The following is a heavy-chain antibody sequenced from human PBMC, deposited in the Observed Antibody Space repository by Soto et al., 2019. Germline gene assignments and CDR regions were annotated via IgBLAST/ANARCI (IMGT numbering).Heavy chain of an antibody. CDR3: ARPPFPGCINAVCYPFDY. D-gene: IGHD2-8*01. Sequence: QVQLVQSGAEVKKPGASVKVSCKASGYTFTDYYIHWVRQAPGQGLEWMGMINPSGGSTDYAQKFRGRFTMTRDTSTGTVYMELSSLRSEDTAVYYCARPPFPGCINAVCYPFDYWGQGTLVTGSS. J-gene: IGHJ4*02. CDR1: GYTFTDYY. V-gene: IGHV1-46*01. CDR2: INPSGGST.